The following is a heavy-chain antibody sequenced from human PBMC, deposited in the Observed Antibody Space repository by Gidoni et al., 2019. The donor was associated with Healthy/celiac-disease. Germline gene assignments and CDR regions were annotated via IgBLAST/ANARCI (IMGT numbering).Heavy chain of an antibody. J-gene: IGHJ6*02. CDR1: GLTCSSYA. CDR2: ITYDGSNK. V-gene: IGHV3-30-3*01. D-gene: IGHD6-13*01. CDR3: AREWAAAGNSYYGMDV. Sequence: QVQLVESGGGVVQPGRYLRLSCAAAGLTCSSYAIHWVGQAPGKGLEWVAVITYDGSNKYYADSVKGRFTISRDNSKNTLYLQMNSLRAEDTAVYYCAREWAAAGNSYYGMDVWGQGTTVTVSS.